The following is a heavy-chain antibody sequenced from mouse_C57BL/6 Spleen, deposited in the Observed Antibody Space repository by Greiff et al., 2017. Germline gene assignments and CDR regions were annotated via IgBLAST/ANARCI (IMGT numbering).Heavy chain of an antibody. V-gene: IGHV1-61*01. Sequence: QVQLQQPGAELVRPGSSVKLSCKASGYTFTSYWMDWVKQRPGQGLEWIGNIYPSDSETHYNQQFKDKATLTVDRSSSTAYMQLSSLTAEDSAVYYCARWGKYGNFDYWGQGTTLTVSS. CDR2: IYPSDSET. J-gene: IGHJ2*01. D-gene: IGHD2-10*02. CDR1: GYTFTSYW. CDR3: ARWGKYGNFDY.